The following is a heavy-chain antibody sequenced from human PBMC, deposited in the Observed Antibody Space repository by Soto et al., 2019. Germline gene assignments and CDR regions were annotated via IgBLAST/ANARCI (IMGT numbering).Heavy chain of an antibody. CDR2: IIPIFGTA. Sequence: SVKFSCKASGGTFSSYAISWVRQAPGQGLEWMGGIIPIFGTANYAQKFQGRVTITADESTSTAYMELSSLRSEDTAVYYCATSGGYYYDPPGYWGQGTLVTVSS. CDR3: ATSGGYYYDPPGY. CDR1: GGTFSSYA. J-gene: IGHJ4*02. V-gene: IGHV1-69*13. D-gene: IGHD3-22*01.